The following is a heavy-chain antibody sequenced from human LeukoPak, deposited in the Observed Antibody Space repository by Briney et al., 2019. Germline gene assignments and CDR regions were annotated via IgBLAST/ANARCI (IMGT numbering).Heavy chain of an antibody. V-gene: IGHV3-7*03. D-gene: IGHD3-3*01. J-gene: IGHJ6*02. CDR2: IKQDGSEK. CDR3: ATAYYDFWSGYYAYYYYGMDV. Sequence: GGSLRLSCAASGFTFSSYWMSWVRQAPGKGLEWVANIKQDGSEKYYVDSVKGRFTISRDNSKNTLYLQMNSLRAEDTAVYYCATAYYDFWSGYYAYYYYGMDVWGQGTTVTVSS. CDR1: GFTFSSYW.